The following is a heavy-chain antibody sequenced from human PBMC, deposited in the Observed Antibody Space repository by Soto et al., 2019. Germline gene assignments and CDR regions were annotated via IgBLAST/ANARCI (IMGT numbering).Heavy chain of an antibody. V-gene: IGHV4-31*03. D-gene: IGHD2-2*01. CDR3: ARGRSSTSPYPIGY. CDR2: IYYSGST. CDR1: GGSISSGGYY. J-gene: IGHJ4*02. Sequence: QVQLQESGPGLVKPSQTLSLTCTVSGGSISSGGYYWSWIRQHPGKGLEWIGYIYYSGSTYYNPSLKSRVTISVDTSKNQFSLKPRSVTAADTAVYYCARGRSSTSPYPIGYWGQGTLVTVSS.